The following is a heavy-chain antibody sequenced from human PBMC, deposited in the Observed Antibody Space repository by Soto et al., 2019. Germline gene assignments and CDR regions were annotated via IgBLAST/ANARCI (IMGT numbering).Heavy chain of an antibody. Sequence: QVQLVQSGAEVKKPGSSVKVSCKASGGTFSSYAISWVRQAPGQGLEWMGGIIPIFGTANYAQKFQGRVTITADESTSTAYMEVSSLRSEDTAVYYCARSRIRGVIMTSHYGMDVWGQGTTVTVSS. J-gene: IGHJ6*02. D-gene: IGHD3-10*01. V-gene: IGHV1-69*01. CDR2: IIPIFGTA. CDR3: ARSRIRGVIMTSHYGMDV. CDR1: GGTFSSYA.